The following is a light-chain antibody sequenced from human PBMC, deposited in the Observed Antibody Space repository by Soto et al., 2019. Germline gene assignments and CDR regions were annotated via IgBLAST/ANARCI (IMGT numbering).Light chain of an antibody. J-gene: IGLJ1*01. V-gene: IGLV2-14*01. Sequence: QSALTQPASVSGSPGQSITISCTGTSSDVGGYNYVSWYQQHPGKAPKLMIYEVSNRPSGVSNRFSGSKSGNTASLTISGLQAEDEADYYCSSYRSRSGSTYVFGTGTKLTVL. CDR2: EVS. CDR1: SSDVGGYNY. CDR3: SSYRSRSGSTYV.